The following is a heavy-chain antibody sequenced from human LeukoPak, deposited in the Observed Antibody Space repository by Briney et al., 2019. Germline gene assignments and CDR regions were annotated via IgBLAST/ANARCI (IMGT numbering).Heavy chain of an antibody. CDR2: IKVDGSST. CDR3: ARPYYSNYYYYGMDV. J-gene: IGHJ6*02. Sequence: PGGSLRLTCAASGFTFSSYWMHWVRQAPGKGLVWVSRIKVDGSSTTYADSVKGRFTISRDNAKETVYLQMNSLRVEDTAVYYCARPYYSNYYYYGMDVWGQGTTVTVPS. D-gene: IGHD4-11*01. V-gene: IGHV3-74*01. CDR1: GFTFSSYW.